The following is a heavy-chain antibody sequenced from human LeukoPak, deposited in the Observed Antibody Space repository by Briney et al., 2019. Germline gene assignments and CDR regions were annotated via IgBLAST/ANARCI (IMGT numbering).Heavy chain of an antibody. J-gene: IGHJ4*02. CDR2: INSDGSSI. CDR1: GFTF. D-gene: IGHD5-18*01. CDR3: AREEYSN. V-gene: IGHV3-74*01. Sequence: PGGSLRLSCAASGFTFMNWVRQAPGKGLEWVSRINSDGSSISYADSVKGRFTISRDNARNTLYLQMSSLRADDTGVYYCAREEYSNWGQGTLVTVSS.